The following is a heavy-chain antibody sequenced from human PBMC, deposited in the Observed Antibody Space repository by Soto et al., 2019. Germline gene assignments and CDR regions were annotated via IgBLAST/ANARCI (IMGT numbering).Heavy chain of an antibody. J-gene: IGHJ4*02. CDR1: GYTFTSYG. V-gene: IGHV1-18*01. CDR2: INPYNGNT. Sequence: QVQLVQSGAEVKKPGASVKVSCKASGYTFTSYGISWVRQAPGQGLEWMGWINPYNGNTNYAQKLQGRVTMTTDTSTNTAYMELRILSSDDTAVYYCARDWFGIDYWGQGTLVTVSS. D-gene: IGHD3-16*01. CDR3: ARDWFGIDY.